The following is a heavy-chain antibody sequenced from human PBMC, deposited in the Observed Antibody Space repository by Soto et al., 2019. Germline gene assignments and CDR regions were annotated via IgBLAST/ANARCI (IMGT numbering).Heavy chain of an antibody. CDR3: ARARGYSYGYLDY. CDR2: IYHSGST. D-gene: IGHD5-18*01. J-gene: IGHJ4*02. V-gene: IGHV4-30-2*01. Sequence: QLQLQESGSGLVKPSQTLSLTCAVSGGSISSGGYSWSWIRQPPGQGLEWIGYIYHSGSTYYNPSLKSRVTISVDRSKNQFSRKLSSVTAADTAVYYCARARGYSYGYLDYWGQGTLVTVSS. CDR1: GGSISSGGYS.